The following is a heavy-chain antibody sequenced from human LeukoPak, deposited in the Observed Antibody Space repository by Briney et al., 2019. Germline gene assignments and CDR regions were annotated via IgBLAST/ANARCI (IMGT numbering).Heavy chain of an antibody. J-gene: IGHJ3*02. CDR3: ARQLYSGYDWGAFDI. Sequence: SETLSLTCTVSGGSISSSSYYWGWIRQPPGKGLEWIGSIYYSGSTYYNPSLKSRVTISVDTSKNQFSLKLSSVTAADTAVYYCARQLYSGYDWGAFDIWGQGTMVTVSS. CDR2: IYYSGST. CDR1: GGSISSSSYY. V-gene: IGHV4-39*01. D-gene: IGHD5-12*01.